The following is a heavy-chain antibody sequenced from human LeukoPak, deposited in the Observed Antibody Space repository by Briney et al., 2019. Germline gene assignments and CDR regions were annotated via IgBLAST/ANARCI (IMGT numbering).Heavy chain of an antibody. D-gene: IGHD4-17*01. J-gene: IGHJ5*02. Sequence: PSETLSLTCAVSGYSINSGYYWGWLRQPPGKGLEWFGGIYHSGNTYYNSSLKSRVIMSLDKSKNQFALKLTPVTAADTALYYWARVPHGRRDPWGQGTLVTVSS. V-gene: IGHV4-38-2*01. CDR3: ARVPHGRRDP. CDR2: IYHSGNT. CDR1: GYSINSGYY.